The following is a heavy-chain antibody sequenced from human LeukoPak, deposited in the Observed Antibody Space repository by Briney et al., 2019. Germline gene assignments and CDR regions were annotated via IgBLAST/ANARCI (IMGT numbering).Heavy chain of an antibody. Sequence: GGSLRLSCAASGFTFSSYGMSWVRQAPGKGLEWVSAISGSGGSTYYADSVKGRFTISRDNSKNTLYLQMNSLRAEDTAVYYCAKGYYYDSSGYEFDYWGQGTLVTVSS. J-gene: IGHJ4*02. D-gene: IGHD3-22*01. CDR1: GFTFSSYG. V-gene: IGHV3-23*01. CDR2: ISGSGGST. CDR3: AKGYYYDSSGYEFDY.